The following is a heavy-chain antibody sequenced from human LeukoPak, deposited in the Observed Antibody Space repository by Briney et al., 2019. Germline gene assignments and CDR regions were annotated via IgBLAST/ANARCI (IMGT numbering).Heavy chain of an antibody. J-gene: IGHJ5*02. D-gene: IGHD2-2*01. V-gene: IGHV3-21*01. Sequence: PGGSLRLSCAASGFTFNKYSMNWVRQAPGKGLEWVSSISSSSNYIYYADSVKGRFTISRDNAKNSLYLQMNSLRVEDTAVYYCAKVHCSSTSCSNWFDPWGQGTLVTVSS. CDR1: GFTFNKYS. CDR2: ISSSSNYI. CDR3: AKVHCSSTSCSNWFDP.